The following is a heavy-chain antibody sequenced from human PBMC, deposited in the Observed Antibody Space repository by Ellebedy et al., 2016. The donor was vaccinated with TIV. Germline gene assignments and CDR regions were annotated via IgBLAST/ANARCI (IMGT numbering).Heavy chain of an antibody. CDR1: GFTFNTYT. Sequence: GESLKISCAASGFTFNTYTMSWVRQAPGKGPEWVSAIRGGGDNIEYADSVKGRFTITRDNSKNTVNLQMNSLRAEDTAVYWCARERRTARDAFDLWGQGTLVTVSS. D-gene: IGHD4-17*01. CDR2: IRGGGDNI. CDR3: ARERRTARDAFDL. J-gene: IGHJ3*01. V-gene: IGHV3-23*01.